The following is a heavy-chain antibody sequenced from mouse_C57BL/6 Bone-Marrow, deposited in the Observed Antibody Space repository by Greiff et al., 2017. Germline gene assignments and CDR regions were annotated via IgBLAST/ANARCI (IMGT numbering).Heavy chain of an antibody. CDR3: TREWLLGYYYAMDD. D-gene: IGHD2-3*01. Sequence: VQLQQSGTVLARPGASVKMSCKTSGYTFTSYWMHWVKQRPGQGLEWIGAIYPGNSDTSYNQKFKGKAKLTAVTSASTAYMELSSLTNEDSAVYYCTREWLLGYYYAMDDWGQGTSVTVSS. J-gene: IGHJ4*01. V-gene: IGHV1-5*01. CDR1: GYTFTSYW. CDR2: IYPGNSDT.